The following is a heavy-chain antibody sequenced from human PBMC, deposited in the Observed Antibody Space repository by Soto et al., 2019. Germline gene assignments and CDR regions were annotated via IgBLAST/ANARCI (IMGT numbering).Heavy chain of an antibody. J-gene: IGHJ6*02. D-gene: IGHD3-10*02. CDR2: IRRKANSYTT. Sequence: EVQLVESGGGLVQPGGSLRLSCAASGLIFSDYHMDWVRQAPGQGLEWVGRIRRKANSYTTEYVASVKGRFTISRDDSKNSLYLQMNSMKSEDTAVYYCAMLGGWSGGSSGMDVWGQGTTVTVSS. CDR1: GLIFSDYH. V-gene: IGHV3-72*01. CDR3: AMLGGWSGGSSGMDV.